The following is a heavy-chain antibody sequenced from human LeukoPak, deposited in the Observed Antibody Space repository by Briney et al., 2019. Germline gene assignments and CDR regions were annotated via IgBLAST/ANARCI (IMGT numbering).Heavy chain of an antibody. Sequence: ASVKVSCKVSGYTFTDYYMHWVQQAPGKGLEWMGLVDPEDGETIYAEKFQGRVTITADTATDTAYMDLGSLRSEETAVYYCASAMIVISAEYFQHWGQGTLVTVSS. J-gene: IGHJ1*01. CDR1: GYTFTDYY. V-gene: IGHV1-69-2*01. CDR2: VDPEDGET. D-gene: IGHD3-22*01. CDR3: ASAMIVISAEYFQH.